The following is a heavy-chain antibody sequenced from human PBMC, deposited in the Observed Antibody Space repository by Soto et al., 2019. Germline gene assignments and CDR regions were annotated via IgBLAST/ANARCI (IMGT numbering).Heavy chain of an antibody. Sequence: ASVKVSCKASGYTFINYGVSWVRHAPGQGLEWMGWINNDNGNTNYAPKLQGRVTMTTDTSTSTAYMELRSLRSDDTAVYYCARNHCSGTSCYVSDYWGQGTQVTVSS. J-gene: IGHJ4*02. D-gene: IGHD2-2*01. CDR2: INNDNGNT. CDR3: ARNHCSGTSCYVSDY. V-gene: IGHV1-18*01. CDR1: GYTFINYG.